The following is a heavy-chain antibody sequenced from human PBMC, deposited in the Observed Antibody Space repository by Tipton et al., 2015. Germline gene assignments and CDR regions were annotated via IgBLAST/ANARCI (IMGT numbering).Heavy chain of an antibody. Sequence: TLSLTCTVSGGSISTYYWCWIRQPAGKGLEWIGRIYSDGSTYYNPSLNSRVTMSVDTSKNQFSLRLNSVTAADTAVYYCARRLTRIDSSGWSSNFDYWGQGTLVTVSS. D-gene: IGHD6-19*01. CDR3: ARRLTRIDSSGWSSNFDY. CDR2: IYSDGST. CDR1: GGSISTYY. J-gene: IGHJ4*02. V-gene: IGHV4-4*07.